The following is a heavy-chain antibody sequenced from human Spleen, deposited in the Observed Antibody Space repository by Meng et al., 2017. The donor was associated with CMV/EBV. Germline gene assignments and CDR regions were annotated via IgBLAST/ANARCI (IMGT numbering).Heavy chain of an antibody. D-gene: IGHD4-23*01. CDR2: ISQDGSEY. Sequence: GESLKISCAASGFTFGSFWMTWVRQAPGKGLEWVANISQDGSEYHYVDSVKGRFTISRDNAKNSLNLQMNSLGAEDTAVYYCARQDRWWFDPWGQGTLVTVSS. V-gene: IGHV3-7*01. J-gene: IGHJ5*02. CDR1: GFTFGSFW. CDR3: ARQDRWWFDP.